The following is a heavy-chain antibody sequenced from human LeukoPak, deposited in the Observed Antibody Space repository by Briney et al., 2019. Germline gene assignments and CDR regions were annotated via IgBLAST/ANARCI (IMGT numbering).Heavy chain of an antibody. V-gene: IGHV3-9*01. CDR3: ATGGN. CDR2: ISWNSGSI. CDR1: GFTFDDYA. D-gene: IGHD1-26*01. Sequence: GGSPRLSCAASGFTFDDYAMHWVRQAPGKGLEWVSGISWNSGSIGYADSVKGRFTISRDNAKNSLYLQMNSLRAEDTALYYCATGGNWGQGTPVTVSS. J-gene: IGHJ4*02.